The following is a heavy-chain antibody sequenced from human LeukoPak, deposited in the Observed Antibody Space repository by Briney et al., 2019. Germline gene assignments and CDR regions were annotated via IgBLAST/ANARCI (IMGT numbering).Heavy chain of an antibody. CDR1: GGSISSYY. J-gene: IGHJ3*02. Sequence: ETLSLTCTVSGGSISSYYWSWIRQPAGKGLEWIGRIYTSGSTNYNPSLKSRVTMSVDTSKNQFSLKLSSVTAADTAVYFCARGPYSYDSSGAFDIWGQGTMVTVSS. D-gene: IGHD3-22*01. CDR3: ARGPYSYDSSGAFDI. CDR2: IYTSGST. V-gene: IGHV4-4*07.